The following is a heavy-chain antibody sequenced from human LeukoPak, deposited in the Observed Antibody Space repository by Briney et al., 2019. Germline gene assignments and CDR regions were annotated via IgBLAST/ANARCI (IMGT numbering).Heavy chain of an antibody. CDR2: IYYSGNT. J-gene: IGHJ5*02. CDR1: GGSISSHY. CDR3: ARVEVGATNWFDP. D-gene: IGHD1-26*01. Sequence: SETPSLTCTVSGGSISSHYWSWIRQPPGKGLEWIGYIYYSGNTNYNPSLKSRVTISVDTSKNQFSLKLSSVTAADTAVYYCARVEVGATNWFDPWGQGTLVTVSS. V-gene: IGHV4-59*11.